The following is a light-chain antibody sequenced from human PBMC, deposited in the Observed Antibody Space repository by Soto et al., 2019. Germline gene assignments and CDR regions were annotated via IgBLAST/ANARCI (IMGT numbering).Light chain of an antibody. V-gene: IGKV3D-20*01. J-gene: IGKJ2*01. CDR3: QQDSSSPYT. CDR2: DAS. CDR1: QSVSSSY. Sequence: EIVLTQSPATLSLSPGERATLSCGASQSVSSSYFAWYQQKPGLAPRLLIYDASSMATGIPDRCSGSGSGTAFTSTSTNREPEDFAVYFWQQDSSSPYTFGRGTKLEIK.